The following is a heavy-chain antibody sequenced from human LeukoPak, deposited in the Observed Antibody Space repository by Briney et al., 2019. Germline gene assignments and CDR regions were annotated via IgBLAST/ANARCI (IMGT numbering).Heavy chain of an antibody. CDR2: IYYSGTT. V-gene: IGHV4-59*01. CDR3: ASGSIVGVLWG. D-gene: IGHD1-26*01. Sequence: SETLSLTCTVSGDSISSFYWTWIRQPPGKGLEWIGYIYYSGTTNYNPSLKSRVTMSVDTSKNQFSLKLSSVTAADTAVYYCASGSIVGVLWGWGQGTLVTVSS. J-gene: IGHJ4*02. CDR1: GDSISSFY.